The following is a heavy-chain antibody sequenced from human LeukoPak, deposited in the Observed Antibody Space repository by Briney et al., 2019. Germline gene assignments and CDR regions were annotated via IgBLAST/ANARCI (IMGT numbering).Heavy chain of an antibody. J-gene: IGHJ5*02. CDR1: GFTFSNYA. V-gene: IGHV3-30-3*01. CDR2: ISFDGSDK. D-gene: IGHD6-19*01. CDR3: ARDQPGTYTLSST. Sequence: GGSLRLSCAASGFTFSNYAMHWVRQAPGKGLEWVTFISFDGSDKYYADSVKGRFTISRDNSKNTLYLQMNSLRAEDTAVYYCARDQPGTYTLSSTWGQGTLVTVSS.